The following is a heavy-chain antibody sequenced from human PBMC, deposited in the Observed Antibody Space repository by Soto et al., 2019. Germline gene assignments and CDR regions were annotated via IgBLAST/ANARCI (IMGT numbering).Heavy chain of an antibody. CDR1: GYTFTSYY. V-gene: IGHV1-46*01. D-gene: IGHD6-19*01. CDR2: INPSGGST. J-gene: IGHJ6*02. CDR3: ARIRPGYSSGWSQPDYYYYGMDV. Sequence: ASVKVSCKASGYTFTSYYMHWVRQAPGQGLEWMGIINPSGGSTSYAQKFQGRVTMTRGTSTGTVYMELSSLRSEDTAVYYCARIRPGYSSGWSQPDYYYYGMDVWGQGTTVTVSS.